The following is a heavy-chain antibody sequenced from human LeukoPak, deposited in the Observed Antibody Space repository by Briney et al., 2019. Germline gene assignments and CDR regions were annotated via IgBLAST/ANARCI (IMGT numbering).Heavy chain of an antibody. J-gene: IGHJ6*02. D-gene: IGHD3-10*01. Sequence: GGSLRLSCAASGFTFRSYGMHWVRQAPGKGLEWVAVISYDGSNKYYGDSVKGRFTISRDNSKNTLYLQMNSLRAEDTAVYYCAKGGNDYYYGMDVWGQGTTVTVSS. V-gene: IGHV3-30*18. CDR2: ISYDGSNK. CDR1: GFTFRSYG. CDR3: AKGGNDYYYGMDV.